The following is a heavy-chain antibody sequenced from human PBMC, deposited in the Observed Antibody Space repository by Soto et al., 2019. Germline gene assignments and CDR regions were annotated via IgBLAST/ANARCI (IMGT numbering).Heavy chain of an antibody. Sequence: PGESLKISCMGSGYKVSTWHNFTSYWIAWVRQMPGEGLEWMGIIYPGDSDTRYSPSFQGQVTISADKSINSVYLQWSSLKASDTAIYYCARLLYEGPYYYYYYGTDVWGQGTTVTVSS. CDR1: GYKVSTWHNFTSYW. CDR2: IYPGDSDT. D-gene: IGHD2-8*01. V-gene: IGHV5-51*01. J-gene: IGHJ6*02. CDR3: ARLLYEGPYYYYYYGTDV.